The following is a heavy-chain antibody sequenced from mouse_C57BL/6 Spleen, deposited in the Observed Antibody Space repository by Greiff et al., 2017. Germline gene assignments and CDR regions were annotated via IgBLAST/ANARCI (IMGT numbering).Heavy chain of an antibody. CDR1: GYTFTTYP. J-gene: IGHJ2*01. V-gene: IGHV1-47*01. CDR2: FRPYNDDT. D-gene: IGHD1-1*01. CDR3: GRKGYYGSLAN. Sequence: VQLQQSGAGLVQPGASLKISCTASGYTFTTYPIEWMKQNQGKSLEWIGNFRPYNDDTKDNEKFKGKGTLTVEKSSNTVYFGLSRLTSDDSTVYYCGRKGYYGSLANWGQGTPLTVSS.